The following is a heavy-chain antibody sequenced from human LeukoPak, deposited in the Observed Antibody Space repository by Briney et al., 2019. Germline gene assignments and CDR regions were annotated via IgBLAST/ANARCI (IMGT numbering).Heavy chain of an antibody. D-gene: IGHD3-9*01. J-gene: IGHJ3*02. Sequence: GASVKVSCKVSGYTLTELSMHWVRQAPGKGLEWMGGFDPEDGETIYAQKFQGRVTMTADTSTSTAYMELRSLRSDDTAVYYCARELQTYYDILTGYYPSGAFDIWGQGTMVTVSS. CDR3: ARELQTYYDILTGYYPSGAFDI. CDR1: GYTLTELS. CDR2: FDPEDGET. V-gene: IGHV1-24*01.